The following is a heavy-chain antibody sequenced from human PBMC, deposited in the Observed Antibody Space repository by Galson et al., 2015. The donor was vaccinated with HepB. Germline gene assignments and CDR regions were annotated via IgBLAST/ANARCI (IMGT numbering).Heavy chain of an antibody. CDR3: ARATVKWLSTTFYYYYGMDV. CDR2: IYHSGST. D-gene: IGHD3-22*01. Sequence: ETLSLTCAVSGGSISSSNWWSWVRQPPGKGLEWIGEIYHSGSTNYNPSLKSRVTISVDKSKNQFSLKLSSVTAADTAVYYCARATVKWLSTTFYYYYGMDVWGQGTTVTVSS. J-gene: IGHJ6*02. CDR1: GGSISSSNW. V-gene: IGHV4-4*02.